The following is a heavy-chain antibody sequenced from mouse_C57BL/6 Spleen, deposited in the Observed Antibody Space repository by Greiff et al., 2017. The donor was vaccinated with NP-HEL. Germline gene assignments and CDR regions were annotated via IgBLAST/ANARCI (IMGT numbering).Heavy chain of an antibody. J-gene: IGHJ3*01. Sequence: QVQLQQPGAELVRPGSSVKLSCKASGYTFTSYWMDWVKQRPGQGLEWIGNIYPSDSETHYNQKFKDKATLTVDKSSSTAYMQLSSLTSEDSAVDYCARRDGSRWFAYWGQGTLVTVSA. CDR2: IYPSDSET. CDR1: GYTFTSYW. V-gene: IGHV1-61*01. CDR3: ARRDGSRWFAY. D-gene: IGHD1-1*01.